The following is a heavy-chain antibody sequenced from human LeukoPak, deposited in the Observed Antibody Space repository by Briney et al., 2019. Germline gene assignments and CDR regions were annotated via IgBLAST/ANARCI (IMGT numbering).Heavy chain of an antibody. D-gene: IGHD6-13*01. J-gene: IGHJ4*02. CDR1: GVTLSTFAYYA. CDR3: ARFRLAAAGTGGKMYYFDY. V-gene: IGHV1-69*05. Sequence: ASVKVSCKASGVTLSTFAYYAITWVRQAPGQGLEWMGGIIPIFGTANYAQKFQGRVTITTDESTSTAYMELSSLRSEDTAVYYCARFRLAAAGTGGKMYYFDYWGRGTLVTVSS. CDR2: IIPIFGTA.